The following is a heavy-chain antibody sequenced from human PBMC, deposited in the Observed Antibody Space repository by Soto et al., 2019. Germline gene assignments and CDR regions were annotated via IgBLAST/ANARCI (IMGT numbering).Heavy chain of an antibody. D-gene: IGHD3-10*01. Sequence: GGSLRLSCTASGFTLQNYAMAWVRQAPGKGLEWVSTLIGGHYGTAHSYSVKGRFTVSRDNSKNCLYLQMNSLGVEDTAMYFCAKGKSTGDIDWFDPWGQGSLVTVSS. CDR2: LIGGHYGT. J-gene: IGHJ5*02. CDR3: AKGKSTGDIDWFDP. V-gene: IGHV3-23*01. CDR1: GFTLQNYA.